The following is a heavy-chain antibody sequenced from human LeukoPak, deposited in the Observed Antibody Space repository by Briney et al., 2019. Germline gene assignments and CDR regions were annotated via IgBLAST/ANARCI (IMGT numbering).Heavy chain of an antibody. V-gene: IGHV4-34*01. J-gene: IGHJ4*02. CDR3: ARGKKKQWLAPGFDY. Sequence: SETLSLTCAVYGGSFSGYYWSWIRQPPGKGLEWIGEINHSGSTNYNPSLKSRVTISVDTSRNQFSLKLSSVTAAGTAVYYCARGKKKQWLAPGFDYWGQGTLVTVSS. CDR1: GGSFSGYY. D-gene: IGHD6-19*01. CDR2: INHSGST.